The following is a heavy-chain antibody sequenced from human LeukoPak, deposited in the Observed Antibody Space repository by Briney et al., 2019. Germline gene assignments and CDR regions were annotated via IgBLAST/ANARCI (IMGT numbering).Heavy chain of an antibody. CDR2: ISGSGGST. CDR3: AKSKVPAAIGHYYYYGMDV. Sequence: GGSLRLSCAASGFTFSYAMHWVRQAPGKGLEWVSAISGSGGSTYYADSVKGRFTISRDNSKNTPYLQMNSLRAEDTAVYYCAKSKVPAAIGHYYYYGMDVWGQGTTVTVSS. D-gene: IGHD2-2*01. J-gene: IGHJ6*02. V-gene: IGHV3-23*01. CDR1: GFTFSYA.